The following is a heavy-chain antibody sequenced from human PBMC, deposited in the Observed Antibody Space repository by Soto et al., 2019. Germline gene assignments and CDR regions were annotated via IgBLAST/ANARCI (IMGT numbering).Heavy chain of an antibody. CDR2: INTDGSGT. V-gene: IGHV3-74*01. Sequence: QPGGSLRLSCAASGVTFSSYWMDGVRHATGKGLVWVSRINTDGSGTSYADSVKGRFTISRDNAKNMMYLQMNSLRAEDTAVYYCAGDSYSGTPGIYYGMDVWGQGTTVTVSS. CDR3: AGDSYSGTPGIYYGMDV. CDR1: GVTFSSYW. D-gene: IGHD1-26*01. J-gene: IGHJ6*02.